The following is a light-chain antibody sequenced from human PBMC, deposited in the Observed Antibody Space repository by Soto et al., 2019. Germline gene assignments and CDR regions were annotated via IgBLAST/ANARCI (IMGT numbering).Light chain of an antibody. J-gene: IGKJ4*01. V-gene: IGKV1-33*01. Sequence: DIQMTQSPSSLSASVGDRVTITCQASQDVTNHLNWFHQKPGRAPKLLMYDASTLETGVPSRFSGGGAGTAFALTISSLQPEDIGTYYCQQYYNLPLTFGGGTKVDI. CDR1: QDVTNH. CDR2: DAS. CDR3: QQYYNLPLT.